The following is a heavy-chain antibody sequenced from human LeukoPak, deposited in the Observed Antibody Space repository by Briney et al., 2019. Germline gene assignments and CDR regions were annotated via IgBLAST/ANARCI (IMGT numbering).Heavy chain of an antibody. CDR2: INWNGGST. D-gene: IGHD2-21*02. J-gene: IGHJ4*02. Sequence: GGSLRLSCAVSGFNFDDYGVSWVRQAPGKGLEWVSGINWNGGSTGYADSVKGRFTISRDNAKKSVYLKMNSLRDEDTALYYCARDYCGGDCYPFDYWGQGTLVTVSS. V-gene: IGHV3-20*04. CDR3: ARDYCGGDCYPFDY. CDR1: GFNFDDYG.